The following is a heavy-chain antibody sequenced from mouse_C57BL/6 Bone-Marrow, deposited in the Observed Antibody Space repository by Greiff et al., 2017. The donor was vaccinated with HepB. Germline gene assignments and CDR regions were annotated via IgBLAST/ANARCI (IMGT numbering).Heavy chain of an antibody. CDR1: GFTFSSYA. D-gene: IGHD2-4*01. CDR2: ISDGGSYT. J-gene: IGHJ4*01. V-gene: IGHV5-4*01. Sequence: EVHLVESGGGLVKPGGSLKLSCAASGFTFSSYAMSWVRQTPEKRLEWVATISDGGSYTYYPDNVKGRFTISRDNAKNNLYLQMSHLKSEDTAMYYCARPYYDSWGQGTSVTVSS. CDR3: ARPYYDS.